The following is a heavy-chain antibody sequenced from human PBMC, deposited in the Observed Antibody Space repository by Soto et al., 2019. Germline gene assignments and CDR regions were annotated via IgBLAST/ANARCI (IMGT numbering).Heavy chain of an antibody. CDR3: PKDVHYDIVTGIEYFAH. CDR2: ISGPGRVT. D-gene: IGHD3-9*01. J-gene: IGHJ1*01. CDR1: GFTVSSYA. V-gene: IGHV3-23*01. Sequence: EVQLLESGGGLVQPGESLKISCAVSGFTVSSYAMSWVRQAPGKGLEWVSGISGPGRVTNYAESVKGRFTISRDNPKNTLSLEMKSLRAEDTAVYYCPKDVHYDIVTGIEYFAHWGPGTLVTVSS.